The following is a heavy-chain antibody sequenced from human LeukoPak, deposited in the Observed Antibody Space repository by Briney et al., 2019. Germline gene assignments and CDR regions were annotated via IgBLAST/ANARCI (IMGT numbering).Heavy chain of an antibody. D-gene: IGHD3-10*01. Sequence: SETLSLTCTVSGGSISSGGYYWSWLRQPAGEGLEWIGRIYAGGNTNYNPSLKSRATISADTSKNQFSLNLSSVTAADTAVYYCARGRPLWFGELWFAFDIWGQGTMVTVSS. CDR1: GGSISSGGYY. J-gene: IGHJ3*02. V-gene: IGHV4-61*02. CDR3: ARGRPLWFGELWFAFDI. CDR2: IYAGGNT.